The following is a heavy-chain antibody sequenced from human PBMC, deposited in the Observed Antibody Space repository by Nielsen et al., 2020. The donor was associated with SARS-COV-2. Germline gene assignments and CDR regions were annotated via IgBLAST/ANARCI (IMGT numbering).Heavy chain of an antibody. Sequence: SETLSLTCTVSGGSISSYYWSWIRQPPGKGLEWIGYIYYSGSTNYNPSLKSRVTISVDTSKNQFSLKLSSVTAADTAVYYCARSAEAYVGYGDYGFDYWGQGTLVTVSS. CDR1: GGSISSYY. D-gene: IGHD4-17*01. V-gene: IGHV4-59*01. CDR2: IYYSGST. J-gene: IGHJ4*02. CDR3: ARSAEAYVGYGDYGFDY.